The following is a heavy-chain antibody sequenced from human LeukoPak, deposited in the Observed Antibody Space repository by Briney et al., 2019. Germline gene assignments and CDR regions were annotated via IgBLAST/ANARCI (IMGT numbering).Heavy chain of an antibody. D-gene: IGHD3-22*01. CDR2: ISSSSSYI. CDR3: ARDPRIGDSSGYFY. CDR1: GFTFSSYS. Sequence: GGFLRLSCAASGFTFSSYSMNWVRQAPGKGLEWVSSISSSSSYIYYADSVKGRFTISRDNAKNSLYLQMNSLRAEDTAVYYCARDPRIGDSSGYFYWGQGTLVTVSS. J-gene: IGHJ4*02. V-gene: IGHV3-21*01.